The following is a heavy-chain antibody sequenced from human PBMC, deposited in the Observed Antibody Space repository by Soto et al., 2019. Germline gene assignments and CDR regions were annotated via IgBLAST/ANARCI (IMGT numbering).Heavy chain of an antibody. D-gene: IGHD3-22*01. CDR2: IYYSGST. J-gene: IGHJ4*02. V-gene: IGHV4-30-4*01. CDR3: ARVGYYDNENDY. CDR1: GGSISSGDYY. Sequence: SETLSLTCTVSGGSISSGDYYWSWIRQPPGKGLEWIGYIYYSGSTYYNPSLKSRVTISVDTSKNQFSLKLSSVTAADTAVYYCARVGYYDNENDYWGQGTLVTVSS.